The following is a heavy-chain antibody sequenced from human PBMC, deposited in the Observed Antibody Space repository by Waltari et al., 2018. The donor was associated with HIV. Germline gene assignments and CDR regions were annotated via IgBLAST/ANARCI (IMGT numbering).Heavy chain of an antibody. CDR3: ARCQRFLEWLYVYYGMDV. V-gene: IGHV3-23*01. CDR2: SSGSGVST. D-gene: IGHD3-3*01. Sequence: EVQLLESGGGLAQPGGSLRLSCAVSEFTFSNYAMSWVRQGPGKGLEGGSGSSGSGVSTYYADSGKGRFTISRNNAKSTLYLQMNNLRAEDTAVYYCARCQRFLEWLYVYYGMDVWGQGTTVTVSS. J-gene: IGHJ6*02. CDR1: EFTFSNYA.